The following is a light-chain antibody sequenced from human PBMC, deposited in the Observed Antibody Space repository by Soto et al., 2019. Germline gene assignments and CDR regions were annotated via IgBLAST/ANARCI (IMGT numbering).Light chain of an antibody. Sequence: EIVLTQSPGTLSLSPGEEATLSCRASQSVSSSYLAWYQQKAAQAPRLLIYGASSRATGIPDRFSGTGSETDFTLTISRLEPEDFAVYFCQQYSDLPMTFGQGTRLEIK. CDR3: QQYSDLPMT. CDR2: GAS. J-gene: IGKJ5*01. V-gene: IGKV3-20*01. CDR1: QSVSSSY.